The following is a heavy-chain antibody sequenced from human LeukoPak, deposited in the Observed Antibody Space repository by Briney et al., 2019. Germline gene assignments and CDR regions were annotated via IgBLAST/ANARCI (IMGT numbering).Heavy chain of an antibody. D-gene: IGHD6-13*01. J-gene: IGHJ4*02. CDR2: INHSGST. V-gene: IGHV4-34*01. CDR3: ARLVGAAAGG. Sequence: GSLRLSCAASGFTFSSYSMNWVRQPPGKGLEWIGEINHSGSTNYNPSLKSRVTISVDTSKNQFSLKLSSVTAADTAVYYCARLVGAAAGGWGQGTLVTVSS. CDR1: GFTFSSYS.